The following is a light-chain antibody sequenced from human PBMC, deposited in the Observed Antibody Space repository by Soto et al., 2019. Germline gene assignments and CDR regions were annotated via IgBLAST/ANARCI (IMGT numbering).Light chain of an antibody. CDR1: QGIGDT. J-gene: IGKJ4*02. V-gene: IGKV3-15*01. Sequence: EVVMRQAPATLSVSPGEGATLSGRASQGIGDTLAWYPHIPAQTPRLLIYDTSTPATGGPTRFCGSRSRAEFSLPIHRPHSEVVAVYYCTPYNSWPLRFRGGTK. CDR2: DTS. CDR3: TPYNSWPLR.